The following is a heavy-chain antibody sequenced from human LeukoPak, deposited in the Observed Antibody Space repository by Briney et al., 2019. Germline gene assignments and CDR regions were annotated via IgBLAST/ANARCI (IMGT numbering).Heavy chain of an antibody. CDR1: GFTFSSYW. D-gene: IGHD2-2*01. CDR2: IKQDGSEK. V-gene: IGHV3-7*01. Sequence: GGSLRLSCAASGFTFSSYWMSWVRQAPGKGLEWVANIKQDGSEKYYVDSVKGRFTISRDNAKNSLYLQMNSLRAEDTAVYYCAREGESKGVVVPAAIVLGPYYFDYWGQGTLVTVSS. CDR3: AREGESKGVVVPAAIVLGPYYFDY. J-gene: IGHJ4*02.